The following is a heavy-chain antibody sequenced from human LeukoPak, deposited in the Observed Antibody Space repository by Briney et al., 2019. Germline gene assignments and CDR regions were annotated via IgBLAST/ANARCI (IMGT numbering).Heavy chain of an antibody. CDR3: ARDFPEYYDNSGYPYSPFDY. D-gene: IGHD3-22*01. J-gene: IGHJ4*02. CDR1: GYIFIDYY. CDR2: INPNGGGT. V-gene: IGHV1-2*02. Sequence: GASVKVSCKASGYIFIDYYMHWVRQAPGQGLEWMGWINPNGGGTNYAQKFQGRVTMTRDTSISTVYMELSSLRSDDTALYYCARDFPEYYDNSGYPYSPFDYWGQGTLVTVSS.